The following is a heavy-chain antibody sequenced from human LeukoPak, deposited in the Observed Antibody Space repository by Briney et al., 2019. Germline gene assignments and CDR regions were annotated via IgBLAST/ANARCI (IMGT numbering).Heavy chain of an antibody. J-gene: IGHJ4*02. CDR1: GYTFTGYY. CDR3: ATPYYYDSSGYSDSFDY. V-gene: IGHV1-24*01. D-gene: IGHD3-22*01. Sequence: ASVKVSCKASGYTFTGYYMHWVRQAPGKGLEWMGGFDPEDGETIYAQKFQGRVTMTEDTSTDTAYMELSSLRSEDTAVYYCATPYYYDSSGYSDSFDYWGQGTLVTVSS. CDR2: FDPEDGET.